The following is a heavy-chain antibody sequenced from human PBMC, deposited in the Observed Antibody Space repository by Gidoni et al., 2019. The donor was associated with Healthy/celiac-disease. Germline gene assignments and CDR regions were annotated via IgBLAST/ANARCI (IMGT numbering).Heavy chain of an antibody. D-gene: IGHD2-15*01. CDR3: AMREVVAANPYYYYGMDV. CDR1: GYTFTSYG. J-gene: IGHJ6*02. CDR2: ISAYNGTT. Sequence: QVQLGQSGAEVKKPGASVKVSCKASGYTFTSYGISWVRQAPGQGLEWMGWISAYNGTTNYAQKLQGRVTMTTDTSTSTAYMELRSLRSDDTAVYYCAMREVVAANPYYYYGMDVWGQGTTVTVSS. V-gene: IGHV1-18*04.